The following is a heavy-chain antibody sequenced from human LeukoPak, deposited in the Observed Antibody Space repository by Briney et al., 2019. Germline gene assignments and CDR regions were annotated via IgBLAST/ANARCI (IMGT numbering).Heavy chain of an antibody. D-gene: IGHD4-23*01. CDR1: GGSFSGYY. CDR2: INHSGST. CDR3: ARCYGGKDY. V-gene: IGHV4-34*01. J-gene: IGHJ4*02. Sequence: SETLSLTCAVYGGSFSGYYWSWIRQPPGKGLEWIGEINHSGSTNYNPSLKSRVTISVDTSKNQFSLKLSSVTAADTAVYYCARCYGGKDYWGQGTLVTVSS.